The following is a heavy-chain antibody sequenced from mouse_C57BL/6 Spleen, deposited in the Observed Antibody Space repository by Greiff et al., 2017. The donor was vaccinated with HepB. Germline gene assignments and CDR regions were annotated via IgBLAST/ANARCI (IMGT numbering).Heavy chain of an antibody. D-gene: IGHD1-1*01. Sequence: QVQLQQPGAELVRPGSSVKLSCKASGYTFTSYWMHWVKQRPIQGLEWIGNIDPSDSETHYNQKFKDKATLTVDTSSSTAYMQRSSLTSEDSAVYYCAYYYGSSLVFDVWGTGTTVTVSS. CDR3: AYYYGSSLVFDV. J-gene: IGHJ1*03. V-gene: IGHV1-52*01. CDR1: GYTFTSYW. CDR2: IDPSDSET.